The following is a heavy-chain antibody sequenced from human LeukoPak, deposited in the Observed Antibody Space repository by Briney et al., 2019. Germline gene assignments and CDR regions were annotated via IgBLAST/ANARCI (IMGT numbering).Heavy chain of an antibody. J-gene: IGHJ5*02. Sequence: SETLSLTCTVSGGSISSSSYYWGWIRQPPGKGPEWIGSIYYSGSTYYNPSLKSRVTISVDTSKNQFSLKLSSVTAADTAVYYCARVAGIDFNWFDPWGQGTLVTVSS. D-gene: IGHD6-19*01. V-gene: IGHV4-39*01. CDR2: IYYSGST. CDR1: GGSISSSSYY. CDR3: ARVAGIDFNWFDP.